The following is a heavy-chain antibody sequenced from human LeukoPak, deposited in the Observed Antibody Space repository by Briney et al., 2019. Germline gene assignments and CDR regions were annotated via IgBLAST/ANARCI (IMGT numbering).Heavy chain of an antibody. CDR1: GGSISSYY. D-gene: IGHD5-18*01. CDR3: ARYSYGTFDY. CDR2: IYYSGST. J-gene: IGHJ4*02. V-gene: IGHV4-59*01. Sequence: SETLSLTCTVSGGSISSYYWSWIRQPPGKGLEWIGYIYYSGSTNYNPSLKSRVTISVDTSKNQFSLKLSSLTAADTAVYYCARYSYGTFDYWGPGTLVTVSS.